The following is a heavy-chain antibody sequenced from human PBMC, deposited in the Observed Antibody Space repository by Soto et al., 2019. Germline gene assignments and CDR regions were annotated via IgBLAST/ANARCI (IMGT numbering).Heavy chain of an antibody. CDR2: IYPGDSDT. V-gene: IGHV5-51*01. J-gene: IGHJ6*03. Sequence: GESLKISCKGSGYSFTSYWIGWVRQMPGKGLEWMGIIYPGDSDTRYSPSFQGQETISADKSISTAYLQGSSLKASDTAMYYCARHGLGYCSGGSCPRPYYYYYMDVWGKGTTVTVSS. CDR3: ARHGLGYCSGGSCPRPYYYYYMDV. D-gene: IGHD2-15*01. CDR1: GYSFTSYW.